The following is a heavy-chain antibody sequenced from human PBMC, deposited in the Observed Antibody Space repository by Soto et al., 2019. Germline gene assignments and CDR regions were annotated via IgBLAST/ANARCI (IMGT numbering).Heavy chain of an antibody. J-gene: IGHJ4*02. CDR2: MNPNSGNT. D-gene: IGHD6-25*01. V-gene: IGHV1-8*01. Sequence: QVQLVQSGAEVKKPGASVKVSCKASGYTFSSYDVNWVRRATGQGLEWMAWMNPNSGNTGYAQKFQGRVTMTRNTSISTAYMELSSLRSEDTAVYYCARERSAYLYYWGQGTLVTVSS. CDR3: ARERSAYLYY. CDR1: GYTFSSYD.